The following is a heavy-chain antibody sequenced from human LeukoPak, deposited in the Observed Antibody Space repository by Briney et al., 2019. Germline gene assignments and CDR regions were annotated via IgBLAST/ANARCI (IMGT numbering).Heavy chain of an antibody. CDR1: GGTFSSYA. V-gene: IGHV1-69*04. CDR3: ARELYVGSGWYHG. D-gene: IGHD6-19*01. CDR2: IIPILGIA. J-gene: IGHJ4*02. Sequence: ASVKVSCKASGGTFSSYAISWVRQAPGQGLEWMGRIIPILGIANYAQKFQGRVTITADKSTSTAYMELSSLRSEDTAVYYCARELYVGSGWYHGWGQGTLVTVSS.